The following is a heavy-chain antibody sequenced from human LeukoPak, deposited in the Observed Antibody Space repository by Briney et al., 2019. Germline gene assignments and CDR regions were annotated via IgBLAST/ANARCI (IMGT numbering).Heavy chain of an antibody. CDR3: AGQITMIAHYFDY. J-gene: IGHJ4*02. D-gene: IGHD3-22*01. CDR1: GGSITSSSYY. V-gene: IGHV4-39*01. CDR2: IYYSGST. Sequence: PSETLSLTCTVSGGSITSSSYYWGWIRQPPGKGLEWIGSIYYSGSTYYNPSLKSRVTISVDTSKNQFSLKLSSVTAADTAVYYCAGQITMIAHYFDYWGQGTLVTVSS.